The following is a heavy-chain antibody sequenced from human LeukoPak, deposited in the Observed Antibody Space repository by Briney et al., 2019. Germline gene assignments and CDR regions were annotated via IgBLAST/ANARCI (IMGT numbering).Heavy chain of an antibody. CDR3: ARGSPYGSGSYYKHDPWDP. V-gene: IGHV3-23*01. CDR1: GFTFSSYA. Sequence: PGGPLRLSCAASGFTFSSYAMSWVRQAPGKGLEWVSAISGSGGSTYYADSVKGRFTISRDNAKNSLYLQMNSLRAEDTAVYYCARGSPYGSGSYYKHDPWDPWGQGTLVTVSS. CDR2: ISGSGGST. J-gene: IGHJ5*02. D-gene: IGHD3-10*01.